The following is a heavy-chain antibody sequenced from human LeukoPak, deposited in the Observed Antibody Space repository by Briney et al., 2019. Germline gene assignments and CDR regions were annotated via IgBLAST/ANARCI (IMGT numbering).Heavy chain of an antibody. CDR1: GGSVSSGSYY. Sequence: PSETLSLTCTVSGGSVSSGSYYWSWIRQPPGKGLEWIGYIYYSGSTNYNPSLKSRVTISVDTSKNQFSLKLSSVTAADTAVYYCARVNADRYCSGGSCYIDYWGQGTLVTVPS. D-gene: IGHD2-15*01. J-gene: IGHJ4*02. CDR3: ARVNADRYCSGGSCYIDY. V-gene: IGHV4-61*01. CDR2: IYYSGST.